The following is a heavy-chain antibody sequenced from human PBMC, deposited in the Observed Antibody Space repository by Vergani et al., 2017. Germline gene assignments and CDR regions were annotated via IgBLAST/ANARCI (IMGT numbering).Heavy chain of an antibody. CDR3: AKDSQVVQLLLYPHFDY. D-gene: IGHD2-2*02. V-gene: IGHV3-23*04. CDR2: ISGSGGST. Sequence: EVQLVESGGGLVKPGGSLRLSCAASGFTFSSYSMNWVRQAPGKGLEWVSAISGSGGSTYYADSVKGRFTISRDNSKNTLYLQMNSLRAEDTAVYYCAKDSQVVQLLLYPHFDYWGQGTLVTVSS. CDR1: GFTFSSYS. J-gene: IGHJ4*02.